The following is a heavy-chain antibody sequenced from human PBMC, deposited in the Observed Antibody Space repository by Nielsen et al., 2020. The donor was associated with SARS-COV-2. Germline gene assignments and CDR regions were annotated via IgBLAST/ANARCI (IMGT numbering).Heavy chain of an antibody. CDR1: GFTFSSYS. J-gene: IGHJ4*02. D-gene: IGHD1-26*01. CDR2: ISSSSSYI. V-gene: IGHV3-21*06. CDR3: ARLRLYTSGSYYRGVYFDY. Sequence: ETLSLTCAASGFTFSSYSMNWVRQAPGKGLEWVSSISSSSSYIYYADSVKGRFTISRDNAKNSLYLQMNSLRAEDTAVYYCARLRLYTSGSYYRGVYFDYWGQGTLVTVSS.